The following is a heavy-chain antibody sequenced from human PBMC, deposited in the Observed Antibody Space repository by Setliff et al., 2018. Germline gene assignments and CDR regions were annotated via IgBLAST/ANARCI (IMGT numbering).Heavy chain of an antibody. CDR1: GYTLTNYY. CDR3: ARDRYYNSWSGTSITAPHDAFDT. Sequence: RASVKVSCKASGYTLTNYYMHWVRQAPGQGLEWMGIINPSGGLTRYAQKFQGRVTMTRDTSTSTVYMEVSSLRSEDTAVYYCARDRYYNSWSGTSITAPHDAFDTWGQGTMVTVSS. J-gene: IGHJ3*02. CDR2: INPSGGLT. D-gene: IGHD3-3*01. V-gene: IGHV1-46*03.